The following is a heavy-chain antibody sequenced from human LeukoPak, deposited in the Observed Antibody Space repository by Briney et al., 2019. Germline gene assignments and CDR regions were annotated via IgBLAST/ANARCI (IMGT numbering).Heavy chain of an antibody. CDR1: GFTFSSYE. V-gene: IGHV3-48*03. J-gene: IGHJ6*02. CDR2: ISGSGGTI. CDR3: ARVHHKGYYYGLDV. Sequence: PGGSLRLSCAASGFTFSSYEMNWVRQAPGKGLEWVSYISGSGGTIYYADSVKGRFTISRDNAQNSLDLQMNSLRAEDTAVYYCARVHHKGYYYGLDVWGQGTTVTVSS.